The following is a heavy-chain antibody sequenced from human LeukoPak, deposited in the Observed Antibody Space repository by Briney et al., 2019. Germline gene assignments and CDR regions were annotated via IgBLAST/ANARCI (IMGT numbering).Heavy chain of an antibody. V-gene: IGHV3-7*03. Sequence: PGGSLRLSCAASGFTVIGHFMSWVRQAPGKGVEWVANIKQDGSEKYYVDSVKGRFTISRNNAKNSLYLQMNSLRAEDTALYYCAKGRAMVRGENFDYWGQGTLVTASS. CDR2: IKQDGSEK. CDR3: AKGRAMVRGENFDY. D-gene: IGHD3-10*01. J-gene: IGHJ4*02. CDR1: GFTVIGHF.